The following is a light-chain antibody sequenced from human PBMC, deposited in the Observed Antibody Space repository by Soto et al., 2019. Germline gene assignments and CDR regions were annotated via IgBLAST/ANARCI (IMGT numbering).Light chain of an antibody. CDR2: EVS. J-gene: IGLJ1*01. Sequence: QSVLTQPASVSGSPGQSITISCTGTSSDVGTYNYVSWYQQHPGKAPKLMIYEVSHRPSGISNRFSGSKSGNTASLTISGLQAEDEADYYCSSYTTSTTLYVFGTGTKGTVL. CDR3: SSYTTSTTLYV. CDR1: SSDVGTYNY. V-gene: IGLV2-14*01.